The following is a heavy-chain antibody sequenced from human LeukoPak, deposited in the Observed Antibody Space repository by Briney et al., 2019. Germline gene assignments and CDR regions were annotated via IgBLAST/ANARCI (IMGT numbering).Heavy chain of an antibody. CDR3: AKDMYYYDSSGQLDAFDI. V-gene: IGHV3-30*18. CDR2: ISYDGSNK. CDR1: GFTFSSYG. Sequence: GGSLRLSCAASGFTFSSYGMHWVRQAPGKGLEWVAVISYDGSNKYYADSVKGRFTISRDNSKNTLYLQMNSLRAEDTAVYYCAKDMYYYDSSGQLDAFDIWGQGTMVTVSS. J-gene: IGHJ3*02. D-gene: IGHD3-22*01.